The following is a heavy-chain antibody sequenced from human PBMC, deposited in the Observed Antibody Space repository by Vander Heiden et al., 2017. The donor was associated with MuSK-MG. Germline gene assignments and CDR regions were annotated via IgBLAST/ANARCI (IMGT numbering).Heavy chain of an antibody. D-gene: IGHD3-10*01. CDR1: GESFSGYY. Sequence: QVQLQQWGAGLLKPSETLSLTCVVYGESFSGYYWSWIRQPPGKGLEWIGEINHSGNANYNPSLKSRVTISVDTSKNQFSLKLSSVTAADTAIYYCARVVRGVVFVSDFYYGLDVWGQGTTVAVSS. CDR3: ARVVRGVVFVSDFYYGLDV. CDR2: INHSGNA. J-gene: IGHJ6*02. V-gene: IGHV4-34*01.